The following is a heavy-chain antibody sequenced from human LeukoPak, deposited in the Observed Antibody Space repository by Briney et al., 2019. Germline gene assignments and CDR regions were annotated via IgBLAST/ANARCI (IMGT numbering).Heavy chain of an antibody. J-gene: IGHJ4*02. Sequence: GGSLRLSCVASGFTFTDYFMSWVRQAPGKGLEWVASIKHNGGEKYYVDSVKGRFTISRDNSKNTLYLQMNSLRAEDTAVYYCAREGGAVARDPYFDYWGQGTLVTVSS. D-gene: IGHD6-19*01. CDR1: GFTFTDYF. CDR2: IKHNGGEK. V-gene: IGHV3-7*01. CDR3: AREGGAVARDPYFDY.